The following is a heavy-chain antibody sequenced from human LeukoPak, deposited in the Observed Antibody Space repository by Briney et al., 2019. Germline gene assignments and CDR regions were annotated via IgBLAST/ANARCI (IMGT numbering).Heavy chain of an antibody. J-gene: IGHJ4*02. D-gene: IGHD2-15*01. CDR1: GFSFSRSA. CDR3: ARDRKSGGGTALED. CDR2: LSNDGSYT. Sequence: GGSLRLSCVASGFSFSRSAMHWVRQAPGKGLEWVTILSNDGSYTYYADSVKGRFTVSSDSSKNTLFLEMDSLRPEDTATYFCARDRKSGGGTALEDWGQATLVTVSS. V-gene: IGHV3-30*04.